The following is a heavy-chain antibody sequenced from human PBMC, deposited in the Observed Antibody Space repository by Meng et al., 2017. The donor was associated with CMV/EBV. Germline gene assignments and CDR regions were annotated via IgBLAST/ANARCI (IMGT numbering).Heavy chain of an antibody. V-gene: IGHV4-34*01. CDR2: INHSGST. D-gene: IGHD3-9*01. CDR1: GGSFSGYY. J-gene: IGHJ4*02. CDR3: AYYDILTGLRN. Sequence: SDTLSLTCAVYGGSFSGYYWSWIRQPPGKGLEWIGEINHSGSTNYNPSLKSRVTISVDTSKNQFSLKLSSVTAADTAVYYCAYYDILTGLRNWGQGTLVTVSS.